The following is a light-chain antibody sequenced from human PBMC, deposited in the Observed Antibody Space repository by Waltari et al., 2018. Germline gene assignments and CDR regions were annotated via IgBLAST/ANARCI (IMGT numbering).Light chain of an antibody. CDR3: HVWHPDVDPGV. CDR1: NIGSYS. V-gene: IGLV3-21*04. Sequence: SYVLTQPPSVSVAPGATARITCGGDNIGSYSVHWYQQRPGQAPMLVIYYDSDRPSGIPERCSGSNSGNTATLTISRVEAGDEAKYYCHVWHPDVDPGVFGTGTDVTVL. CDR2: YDS. J-gene: IGLJ1*01.